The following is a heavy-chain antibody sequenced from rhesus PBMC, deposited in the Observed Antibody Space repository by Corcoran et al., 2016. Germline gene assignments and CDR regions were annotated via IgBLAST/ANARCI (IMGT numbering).Heavy chain of an antibody. J-gene: IGHJ4*01. Sequence: DVQLVESGGGLVKPGGSLRLSCVASGFTFSSYEMHWFRQAPGKGLEWVSVISESGRIIYYADSVKGRVTISRDNAKHSLFLQMNSLRAEDTAVYYCTRDGAAARFDYWGQGVLVTVSS. CDR1: GFTFSSYE. D-gene: IGHD6-25*01. CDR2: ISESGRII. V-gene: IGHV3-100*02. CDR3: TRDGAAARFDY.